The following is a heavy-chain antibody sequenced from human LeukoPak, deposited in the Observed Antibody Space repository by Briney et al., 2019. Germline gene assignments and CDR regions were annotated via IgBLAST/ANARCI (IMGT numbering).Heavy chain of an antibody. J-gene: IGHJ4*02. CDR1: GGSVSSGSYY. D-gene: IGHD4-23*01. Sequence: SETLSLTCTVSGGSVSSGSYYWNWIRQPPGKGLEWIGYLYYSGSTNYSPSLKSRVTISVVTSKNQFSLQLNSVTAADTAVYYCVRHDGRSGGTMGALDSWGQGSPVTVSS. V-gene: IGHV4-61*01. CDR3: VRHDGRSGGTMGALDS. CDR2: LYYSGST.